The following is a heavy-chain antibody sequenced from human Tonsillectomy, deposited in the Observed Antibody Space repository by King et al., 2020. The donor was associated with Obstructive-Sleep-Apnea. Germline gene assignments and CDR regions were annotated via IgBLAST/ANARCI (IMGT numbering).Heavy chain of an antibody. J-gene: IGHJ3*02. Sequence: GQLVQSGAEVKKPGSSVKVSCKASGGTFSSYAISWVRQAPGQGLEWMGGIIPIFGTANYAQKFQGRVTITADESTSTAYMELSSLRSEDTAVYSCASDRGYDILTGYSDVAFDIWGQGTMFTVSS. V-gene: IGHV1-69*01. CDR2: IIPIFGTA. CDR1: GGTFSSYA. CDR3: ASDRGYDILTGYSDVAFDI. D-gene: IGHD3-9*01.